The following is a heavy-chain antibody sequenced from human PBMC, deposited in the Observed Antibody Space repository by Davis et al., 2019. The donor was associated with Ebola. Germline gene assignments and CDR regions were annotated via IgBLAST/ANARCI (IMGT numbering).Heavy chain of an antibody. D-gene: IGHD1-1*01. V-gene: IGHV3-30-3*01. Sequence: GGSLRLSCVGSGFPFSGPALHWVRQAPGKGLEWVAAILYDGTNTYYADSVKGRFTISRDNSNNTLYLQMNSLRSDDTAVYYCARAGAYYYYMDVWGTGTTVIVS. CDR1: GFPFSGPA. J-gene: IGHJ6*03. CDR3: ARAGAYYYYMDV. CDR2: ILYDGTNT.